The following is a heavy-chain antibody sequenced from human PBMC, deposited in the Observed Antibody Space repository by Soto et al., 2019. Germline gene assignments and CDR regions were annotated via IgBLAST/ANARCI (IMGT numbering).Heavy chain of an antibody. CDR1: GGSFSGYY. CDR2: INHSGST. V-gene: IGHV4-34*01. D-gene: IGHD3-16*02. J-gene: IGHJ4*02. CDR3: ARMITFRGVIVGDFDY. Sequence: QVQLQQWGAGLLKPSETLSLTCAVYGGSFSGYYWSWIRQPPGKGLEWIGEINHSGSTNYNPSLKSRVTISVDTSKNQSSLKLSSVTAADTAVYYCARMITFRGVIVGDFDYWGQGTLVTVSS.